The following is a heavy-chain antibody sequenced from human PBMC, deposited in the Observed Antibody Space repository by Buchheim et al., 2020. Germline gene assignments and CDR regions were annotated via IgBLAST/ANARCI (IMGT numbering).Heavy chain of an antibody. CDR2: IYYSGTT. CDR1: GASISTGDYY. CDR3: ARGYNYVRGSYRYFDY. Sequence: QVQLQESGPGLVKPSQTLSLTCTVSGASISTGDYYWSWIRQPPGKGLEWIGYIYYSGTTYYNPSLKSRVTISVDTSKNEFSLKLSSGTAAETAVYYCARGYNYVRGSYRYFDYWGQGTL. J-gene: IGHJ4*02. D-gene: IGHD3-16*02. V-gene: IGHV4-30-4*01.